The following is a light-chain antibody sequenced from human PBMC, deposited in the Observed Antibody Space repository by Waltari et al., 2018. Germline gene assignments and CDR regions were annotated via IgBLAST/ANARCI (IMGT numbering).Light chain of an antibody. CDR3: MQALQTPRT. V-gene: IGKV2-28*01. J-gene: IGKJ4*01. CDR2: LRA. CDR1: QSLLHSNGYNY. Sequence: DIVMTQSPLSLPVTPGEPASISCRSSQSLLHSNGYNYLEWYLQKPGQSPQLLSYLRANRASGARDRVGGSGSGTYFTLKISRVEAEEVGVYYCMQALQTPRTFGGGTKVEIK.